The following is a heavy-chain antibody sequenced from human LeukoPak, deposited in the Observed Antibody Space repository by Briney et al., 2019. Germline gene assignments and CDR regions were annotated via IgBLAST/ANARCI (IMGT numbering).Heavy chain of an antibody. J-gene: IGHJ5*02. CDR2: MNPNSDNT. V-gene: IGHV1-8*01. D-gene: IGHD3-16*01. CDR3: ARASFWESPINWFAP. CDR1: GYTFTSYD. Sequence: GASVKVSCKASGYTFTSYDINWVRQATGQGLEWMGWMNPNSDNTGSAQKFQGRVTMTRNTSISTAYMELSSLTSEDTAVYYCARASFWESPINWFAPWGQGTLVTVSS.